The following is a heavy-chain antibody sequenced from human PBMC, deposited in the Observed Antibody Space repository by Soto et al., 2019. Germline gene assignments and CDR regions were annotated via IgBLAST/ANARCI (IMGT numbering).Heavy chain of an antibody. Sequence: PGGSLRLPCAASGFTFGSYGMQWVRQPPGKGLERVAVISYDGSNKYDADSVKGRFTISRDNSKNTMYLQMNSLRAEDTAVYYCAKDPGHYCSSTSCFRTFNTDYDFWSGYSDYWGKGT. J-gene: IGHJ4*02. CDR3: AKDPGHYCSSTSCFRTFNTDYDFWSGYSDY. CDR2: ISYDGSNK. D-gene: IGHD3-3*01. CDR1: GFTFGSYG. V-gene: IGHV3-30*18.